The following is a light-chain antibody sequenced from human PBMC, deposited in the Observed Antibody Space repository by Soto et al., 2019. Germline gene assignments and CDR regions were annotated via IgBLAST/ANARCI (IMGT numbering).Light chain of an antibody. J-gene: IGLJ2*01. CDR3: AAWDDRLNGVV. Sequence: QSVLTQPPSASGTPGQRVTISCSGSSSNIGSNSANWYQQLPGAAPKLLTYSNDRRPSGVPERFSGSKSGTSASLAISGLQSEDEADYYCAAWDDRLNGVVFGGGTKLTVL. V-gene: IGLV1-44*01. CDR1: SSNIGSNS. CDR2: SND.